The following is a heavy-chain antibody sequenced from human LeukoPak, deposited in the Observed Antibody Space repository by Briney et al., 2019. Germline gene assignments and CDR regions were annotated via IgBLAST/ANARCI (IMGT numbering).Heavy chain of an antibody. D-gene: IGHD3-22*01. CDR3: AKDPQAWLPKYYFDY. CDR2: ISGSGGST. Sequence: GGSLRLSCAASGFTFSSYAMSWVRQAPGKGLEWVSAISGSGGSTYYADSVKGRFTISRDNSKNTLYLQMSSLRAEDTAVYYCAKDPQAWLPKYYFDYWGQGTLVTVSS. V-gene: IGHV3-23*01. J-gene: IGHJ4*02. CDR1: GFTFSSYA.